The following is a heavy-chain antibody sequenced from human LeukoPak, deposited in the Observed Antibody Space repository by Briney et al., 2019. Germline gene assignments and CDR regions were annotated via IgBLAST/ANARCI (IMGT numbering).Heavy chain of an antibody. CDR2: IKQDGSEK. D-gene: IGHD6-13*01. Sequence: GGSLRLSCAASGFTFSSYWMSWVRQAPGKGLEWVANIKQDGSEKYYVDSVKGRFTISRDNAKNSLYLQMNSLRAEDTAVYYCARGAPGHSSSWYRHWGQGTLVTVSS. CDR1: GFTFSSYW. V-gene: IGHV3-7*01. J-gene: IGHJ4*02. CDR3: ARGAPGHSSSWYRH.